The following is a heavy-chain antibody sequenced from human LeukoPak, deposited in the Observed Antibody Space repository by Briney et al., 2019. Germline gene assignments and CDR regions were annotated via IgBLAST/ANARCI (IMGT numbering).Heavy chain of an antibody. D-gene: IGHD3-10*01. V-gene: IGHV4-39*01. CDR2: IYYSGST. Sequence: NSSETLSLTCTVSGGSISSSSYYWGWIRQPPGKGLEWIGSIYYSGSTYYNPSLKSRVTISVDTSKNQFSLKLSSVTAADTAVYYCARGVRGAPFDYWGQGTLVTVSS. CDR3: ARGVRGAPFDY. J-gene: IGHJ4*02. CDR1: GGSISSSSYY.